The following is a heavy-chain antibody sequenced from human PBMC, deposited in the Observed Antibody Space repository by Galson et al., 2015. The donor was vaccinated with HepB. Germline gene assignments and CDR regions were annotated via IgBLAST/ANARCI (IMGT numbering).Heavy chain of an antibody. Sequence: SVKVSCKVSGYTLTELSMHWVRQAPGKGLEWMGGFDPEDGETIYAQKFQGRVTMTEDTSTDTAYMELSSLRSEDTAVYYCATPAPQSKRSGSTGYYGMDVWGQGTTVTVSS. CDR1: GYTLTELS. J-gene: IGHJ6*02. V-gene: IGHV1-24*01. D-gene: IGHD1-26*01. CDR2: FDPEDGET. CDR3: ATPAPQSKRSGSTGYYGMDV.